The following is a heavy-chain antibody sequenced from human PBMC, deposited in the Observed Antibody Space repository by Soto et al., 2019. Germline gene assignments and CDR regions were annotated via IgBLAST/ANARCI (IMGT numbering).Heavy chain of an antibody. CDR3: ARGGYYGSGSYYNSFFFEY. J-gene: IGHJ4*02. CDR1: GGSISSGGYS. V-gene: IGHV4-30-2*01. D-gene: IGHD3-10*01. CDR2: IYHSGST. Sequence: SETLSLTCAVSGGSISSGGYSWSWIRQPPGKGLEWIGYIYHSGSTYYNPSLKSRVTISVDRSKNQFSLKLSSVTAADTAVYYCARGGYYGSGSYYNSFFFEYWGQGTLVTVSS.